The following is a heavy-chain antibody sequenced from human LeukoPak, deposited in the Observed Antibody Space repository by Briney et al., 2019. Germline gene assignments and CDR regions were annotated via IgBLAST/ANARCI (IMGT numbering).Heavy chain of an antibody. J-gene: IGHJ4*02. V-gene: IGHV1-46*03. CDR1: GCTFTSYY. CDR3: AREYCSGGSCYPLHPYFDY. Sequence: ASVKVSCKASGCTFTSYYMDWVQQAPGQGLEWIGIINPSGGSTSYAQKFQGRVTMTRDTSTSTVYMELSSLRSEDTAVYYCAREYCSGGSCYPLHPYFDYWGQGTLVTVSS. D-gene: IGHD2-15*01. CDR2: INPSGGST.